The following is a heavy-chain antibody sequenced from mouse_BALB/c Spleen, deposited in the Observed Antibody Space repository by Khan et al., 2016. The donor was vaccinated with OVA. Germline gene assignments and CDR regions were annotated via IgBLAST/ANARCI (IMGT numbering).Heavy chain of an antibody. CDR1: GYTFTDYS. J-gene: IGHJ1*01. Sequence: QIQLVQSGPELKKPGETVKISCKASGYTFTDYSMHWVKQAPGKGLKWMGGINTETGEPTYADDFKGRFAFSLETSASTAYLQINNLKNEHTATYFCAGMKPWYFDVWGAGTTVTVSS. V-gene: IGHV9-2-1*01. CDR2: INTETGEP. CDR3: AGMKPWYFDV.